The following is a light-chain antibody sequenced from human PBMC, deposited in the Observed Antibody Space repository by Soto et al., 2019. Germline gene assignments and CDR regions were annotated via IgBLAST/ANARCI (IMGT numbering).Light chain of an antibody. CDR2: DII. V-gene: IGLV2-14*03. CDR3: VSFITSRSYV. CDR1: SSDVGAYIF. J-gene: IGLJ1*01. Sequence: QSALTQPASVSGSPGQSITISCTGTSSDVGAYIFVSWYQQHPGKAPKLMIYDIINRPSGVSNRFSGSKSGNTASLTISGLQAEDEADYYCVSFITSRSYVFGTGTKLTVL.